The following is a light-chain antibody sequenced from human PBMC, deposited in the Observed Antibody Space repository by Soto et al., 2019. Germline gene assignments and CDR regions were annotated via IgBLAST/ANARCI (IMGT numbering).Light chain of an antibody. CDR1: QSVSSSY. J-gene: IGKJ1*01. Sequence: EGVLTPSPGTLSLSPGERATLSCRASQSVSSSYLAWYQHKPGQAPRLLIYGVYSRATGTPDRFSGSGSGTDFTLTISRLEPEDSAVYYCQQYGSSGTFGQGTKGDIK. CDR2: GVY. V-gene: IGKV3-20*01. CDR3: QQYGSSGT.